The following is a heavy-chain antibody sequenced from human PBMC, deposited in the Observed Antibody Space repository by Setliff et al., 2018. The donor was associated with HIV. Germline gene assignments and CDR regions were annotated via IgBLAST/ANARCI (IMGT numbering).Heavy chain of an antibody. J-gene: IGHJ6*03. CDR2: INPSGGST. D-gene: IGHD2-15*01. Sequence: GASVKVSCKASGYTFTSYYMHWVRQAPAQGLEWMGIINPSGGSTSYAQKFQGRVTMTRDTSTSTVYMDLSSLRSEDTAVYYCARDSPRQRVVDYYYYMDVWGKGTTVTVSS. V-gene: IGHV1-46*01. CDR3: ARDSPRQRVVDYYYYMDV. CDR1: GYTFTSYY.